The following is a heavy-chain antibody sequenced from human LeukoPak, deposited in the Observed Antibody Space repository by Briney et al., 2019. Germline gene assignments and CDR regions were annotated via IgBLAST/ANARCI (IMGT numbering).Heavy chain of an antibody. J-gene: IGHJ4*02. CDR1: GGSISSNSYY. CDR3: ARVPIWGYEDQKVFDY. CDR2: INHSGST. V-gene: IGHV4-39*07. Sequence: SETLSLTCIVSGGSISSNSYYWSWIRQPPGKGLEWIGEINHSGSTNYNPSLKSRVTITVDTSKNQFSLKLSSVTAADTAVYYCARVPIWGYEDQKVFDYWGQGTLVTVSS. D-gene: IGHD5-12*01.